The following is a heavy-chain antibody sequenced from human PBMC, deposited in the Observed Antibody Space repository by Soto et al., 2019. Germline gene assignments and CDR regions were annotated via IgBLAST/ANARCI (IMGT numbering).Heavy chain of an antibody. Sequence: GGSLRLSCAASGFTFSSYWMSWVRQAPGKGLEWVANIKQDGSEKYYVDSVKGRFTISRDNAKNSLYLQMNSLRDEDTAVYYCARDFYCTNGLCYRYGMDVWGQATTVTASS. D-gene: IGHD2-8*01. CDR1: GFTFSSYW. V-gene: IGHV3-7*01. J-gene: IGHJ6*02. CDR3: ARDFYCTNGLCYRYGMDV. CDR2: IKQDGSEK.